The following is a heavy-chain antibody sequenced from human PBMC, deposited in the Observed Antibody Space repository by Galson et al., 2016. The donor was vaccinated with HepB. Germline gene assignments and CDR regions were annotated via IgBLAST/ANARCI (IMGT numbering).Heavy chain of an antibody. J-gene: IGHJ5*01. CDR3: ARDRRGLWTFDS. D-gene: IGHD3-10*01. Sequence: LSLTCVVSGDSINSRNWWSWVRQPPGVGLEWIGEIYHSGSTNYSPSLKSRATISVDKSKNQFSLKLSSVTAADTAVYYCARDRRGLWTFDSWGQGTLVTVSS. V-gene: IGHV4-4*02. CDR2: IYHSGST. CDR1: GDSINSRNW.